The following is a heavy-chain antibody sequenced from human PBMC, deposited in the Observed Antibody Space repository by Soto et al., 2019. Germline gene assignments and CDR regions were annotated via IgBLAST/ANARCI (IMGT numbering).Heavy chain of an antibody. D-gene: IGHD3-10*01. V-gene: IGHV1-8*01. J-gene: IGHJ4*02. CDR1: GYSSTSYD. Sequence: ASVKVSCKASGYSSTSYDINWARQAPGQGLEWMGWMNPNSGDTGYARTFQGRVTMTRNTSITTAYMELSSLRSEDTAVYYCARVGDYCGSGNYFTFDYWDQGTLVTVSS. CDR2: MNPNSGDT. CDR3: ARVGDYCGSGNYFTFDY.